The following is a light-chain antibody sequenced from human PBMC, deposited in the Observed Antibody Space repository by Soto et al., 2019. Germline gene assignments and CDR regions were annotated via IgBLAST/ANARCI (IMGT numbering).Light chain of an antibody. J-gene: IGKJ5*01. V-gene: IGKV1-39*01. CDR2: AAS. CDR1: QTISSH. CDR3: QQSYTTTIT. Sequence: DIHMTRSPSSLSASVGNIFLITCRASQTISSHLNWYQQKPGKAPNLLVYAASSLQSGVPSRLTGSGSGTDFTLTISSMQTEDFETYLCQQSYTTTITFGHGTRLEIK.